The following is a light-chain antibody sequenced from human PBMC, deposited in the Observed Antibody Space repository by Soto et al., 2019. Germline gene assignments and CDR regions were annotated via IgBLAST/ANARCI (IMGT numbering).Light chain of an antibody. V-gene: IGLV2-14*01. CDR2: DVS. Sequence: QSALTQPASVSGSPGQSITISCTGTSSDVGGYHYVSWYQQHPGKAPKLMIYDVSTRPSGVSNRFSGSKSGNTASLTISGLQAEDEADYYCSSYTSSSTLVVFGGGTKLTLL. J-gene: IGLJ2*01. CDR1: SSDVGGYHY. CDR3: SSYTSSSTLVV.